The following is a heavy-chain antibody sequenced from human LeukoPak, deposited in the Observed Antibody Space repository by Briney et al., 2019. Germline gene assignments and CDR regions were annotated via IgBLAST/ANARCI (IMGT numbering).Heavy chain of an antibody. Sequence: GGSLRLSCAASGFIFDDYGMHWVRQAPGKGLEWVAFIRYDGSNKYYADSVKGRFTVSRDNSKNTLYVQMNSLRAEDTAVYYCAKDGDYGDYPLEYWGQGTLVTVSS. J-gene: IGHJ4*02. D-gene: IGHD4-17*01. CDR2: IRYDGSNK. CDR1: GFIFDDYG. CDR3: AKDGDYGDYPLEY. V-gene: IGHV3-30*02.